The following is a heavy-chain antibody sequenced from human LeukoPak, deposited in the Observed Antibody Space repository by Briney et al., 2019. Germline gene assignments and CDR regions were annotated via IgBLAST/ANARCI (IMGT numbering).Heavy chain of an antibody. Sequence: EAGRSLRLSCAASGFTFSSYGMHWVRQAPGKGLEWVAVIWYDGSNKYYADSVKGRFTISRDNSKNTLYLQMNSLRAEDTAVYYCARGVVVPAATGFAGFDYWGQGTLVTVSS. V-gene: IGHV3-33*01. CDR3: ARGVVVPAATGFAGFDY. CDR1: GFTFSSYG. D-gene: IGHD2-2*01. J-gene: IGHJ4*02. CDR2: IWYDGSNK.